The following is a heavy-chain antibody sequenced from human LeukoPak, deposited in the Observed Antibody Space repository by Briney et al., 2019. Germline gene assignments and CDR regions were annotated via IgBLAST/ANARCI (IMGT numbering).Heavy chain of an antibody. J-gene: IGHJ4*02. CDR2: VKDGNGNT. CDR3: ARGQAVAATSLDY. Sequence: ASVTVSCTASGCRFTSYAMHLVGQAPGQRREWMGWVKDGNGNTKYLQKFQGRVTITRDTSASTAYMELSRLRAEDTAVYYCARGQAVAATSLDYWGQGTLVTVSS. CDR1: GCRFTSYA. D-gene: IGHD6-19*01. V-gene: IGHV1-3*01.